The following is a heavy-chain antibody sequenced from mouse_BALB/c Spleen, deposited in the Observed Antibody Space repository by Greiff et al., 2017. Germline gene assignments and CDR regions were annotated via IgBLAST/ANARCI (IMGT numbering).Heavy chain of an antibody. CDR3: ARHRGSSYVGWYFDV. CDR1: GYNFTSYW. J-gene: IGHJ1*01. V-gene: IGHV1-55*01. D-gene: IGHD1-1*01. CDR2: IYPGSGST. Sequence: VQLQQPGAELVKPGTSVKLSCKASGYNFTSYWINWVKLRPGQGLEWIGDIYPGSGSTNYNEKFKSKATLTVDTSSSTAYMQLSSLASEDSALYYCARHRGSSYVGWYFDVWGAGTTVTVSS.